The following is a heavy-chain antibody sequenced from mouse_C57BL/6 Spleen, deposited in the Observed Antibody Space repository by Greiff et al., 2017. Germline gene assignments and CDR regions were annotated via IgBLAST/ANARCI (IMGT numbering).Heavy chain of an antibody. CDR3: TRSTTGPWYFDV. J-gene: IGHJ1*03. Sequence: VQLQQSGTVLARPGASVKMSCKTSGYTFTSYWMHWVKQRPGQGLEWIGAISPGNSDTSYNQKFKGKAKLTAVTSASTAYRELSSLTNEDSAVYYCTRSTTGPWYFDVWGTGTTVTVSS. CDR2: ISPGNSDT. V-gene: IGHV1-5*01. D-gene: IGHD1-1*01. CDR1: GYTFTSYW.